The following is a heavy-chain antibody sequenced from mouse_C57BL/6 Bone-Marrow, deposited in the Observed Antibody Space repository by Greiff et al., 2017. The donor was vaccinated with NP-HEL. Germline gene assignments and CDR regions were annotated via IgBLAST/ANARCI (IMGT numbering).Heavy chain of an antibody. D-gene: IGHD1-1*01. CDR3: ARERITTVVADFDY. V-gene: IGHV1-59*01. J-gene: IGHJ2*01. CDR2: IDPSDSYT. CDR1: GYTFTSYW. Sequence: QVQLKQPGAELVRPGTSVKLSCKASGYTFTSYWMHWVKQRPGQGLEWIGVIDPSDSYTNYNQKFKGKATLTVDTSSSTAYMQLSSLTSEDSAVYYCARERITTVVADFDYWGQGTTLTVSS.